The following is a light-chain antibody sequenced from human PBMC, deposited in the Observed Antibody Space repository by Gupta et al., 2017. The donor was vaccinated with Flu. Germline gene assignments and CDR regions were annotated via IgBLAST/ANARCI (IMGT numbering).Light chain of an antibody. Sequence: DIQMTQSPSTLSASVGDRVTITCRASQSISSWLAWYQQKPGKAPKLLIYKASSLESGVPSRFSGSGSGTEFTLTITSLQPDDFATYYCQQENSYPYTFGQGTKLDIK. CDR3: QQENSYPYT. CDR2: KAS. J-gene: IGKJ2*01. CDR1: QSISSW. V-gene: IGKV1-5*03.